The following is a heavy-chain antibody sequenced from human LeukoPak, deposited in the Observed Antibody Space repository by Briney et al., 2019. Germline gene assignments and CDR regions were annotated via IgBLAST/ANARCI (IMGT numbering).Heavy chain of an antibody. CDR2: IYYSGST. J-gene: IGHJ4*02. V-gene: IGHV4-59*01. D-gene: IGHD3-10*01. CDR1: GGSISSYY. Sequence: SETLSLTCTVSGGSISSYYWSWIRQPPGKGLEWIGYIYYSGSTNYNPPLKSRVTISVDTSKNQFSLKLSSVTAADTAVYYCARGAIGSYTYWGQGTLVTVSS. CDR3: ARGAIGSYTY.